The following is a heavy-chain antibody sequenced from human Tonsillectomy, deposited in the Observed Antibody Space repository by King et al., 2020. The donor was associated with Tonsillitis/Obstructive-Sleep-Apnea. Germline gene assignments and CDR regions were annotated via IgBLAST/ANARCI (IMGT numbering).Heavy chain of an antibody. Sequence: VQLVESGGGLVKPGGSLRLSCAASGFTFSNAWMNWVRQAPGKGLEWVGRIKSKTDGGTTDYAAPVKGRFTISRDDSKNTLYLQMNSLKTEDTAVFYCTTDREWELRRVYYYGMDVWGQGTTVTVSS. CDR2: IKSKTDGGTT. J-gene: IGHJ6*02. CDR3: TTDREWELRRVYYYGMDV. V-gene: IGHV3-15*07. D-gene: IGHD1-26*01. CDR1: GFTFSNAW.